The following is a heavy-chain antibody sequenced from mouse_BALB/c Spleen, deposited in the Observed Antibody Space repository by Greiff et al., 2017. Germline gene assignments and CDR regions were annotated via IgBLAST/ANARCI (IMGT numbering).Heavy chain of an antibody. CDR2: INSNGGST. J-gene: IGHJ4*01. V-gene: IGHV5-6-2*01. CDR3: ARHWDYYGYYYAMDY. D-gene: IGHD1-2*01. Sequence: EVQLQESGGGLVKLGGSLKLSCAASGFTFSSYYMSWVRQTPEKRLELVAAINSNGGSTYYPDTVKGRFTISRDNAKNTLYLQMSSLKSEDTALYYCARHWDYYGYYYAMDYWGQGTSVTVSS. CDR1: GFTFSSYY.